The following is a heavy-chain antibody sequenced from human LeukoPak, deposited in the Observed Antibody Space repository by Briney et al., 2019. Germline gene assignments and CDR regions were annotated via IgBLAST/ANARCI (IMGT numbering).Heavy chain of an antibody. CDR2: ISGSGGST. Sequence: GGSLRLSCAASGFTFSDYYMSWVRQAPGKGLEWVSAISGSGGSTYYADSVKGRFTISRDNSKNTLYLQMNSLRAEDTALYYCAKDEAVAGRGYDAFDIWGQGTMVTVSS. V-gene: IGHV3-23*01. D-gene: IGHD6-19*01. J-gene: IGHJ3*02. CDR3: AKDEAVAGRGYDAFDI. CDR1: GFTFSDYY.